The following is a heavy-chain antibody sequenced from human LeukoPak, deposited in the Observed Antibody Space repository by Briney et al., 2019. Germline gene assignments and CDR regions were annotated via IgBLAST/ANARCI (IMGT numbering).Heavy chain of an antibody. CDR3: ARDTTLGGYPNGFDY. V-gene: IGHV4-31*03. J-gene: IGHJ4*02. Sequence: SETLSLTCTVSGGSISSGGYYWSWIRQHPGTGLEWIGYIYYSGSTYYNPSLKSRVTISIDTSKNQFSLKLSSVTAADTAIYYCARDTTLGGYPNGFDYWGQGTLVTVSS. CDR2: IYYSGST. CDR1: GGSISSGGYY. D-gene: IGHD3-22*01.